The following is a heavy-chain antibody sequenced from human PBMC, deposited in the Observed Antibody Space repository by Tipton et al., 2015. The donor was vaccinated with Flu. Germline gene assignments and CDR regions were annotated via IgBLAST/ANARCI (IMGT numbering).Heavy chain of an antibody. Sequence: VQLVQSGGGLIQPGESLRLSCAASGFTVNSNYMTWVRQAPGKGLEWVSVIYSDGTTYYADSVKGRFTISRDISKNTLYLQMNSLRVEDTAVYYCAREGGHDFWSGFYPYAMDVWGQGTTVTVSS. CDR3: AREGGHDFWSGFYPYAMDV. CDR2: IYSDGTT. D-gene: IGHD3-3*01. CDR1: GFTVNSNY. V-gene: IGHV3-53*01. J-gene: IGHJ6*02.